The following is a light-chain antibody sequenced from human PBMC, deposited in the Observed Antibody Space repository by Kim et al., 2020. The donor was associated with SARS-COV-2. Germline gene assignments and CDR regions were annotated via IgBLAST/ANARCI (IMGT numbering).Light chain of an antibody. V-gene: IGLV3-21*04. CDR1: NIGSKS. Sequence: SYELTQPPSVSVSPGKTARITCGGNNIGSKSVHWYQQKPGQAPVLVIYYDSDRPSGIPERFSGSNSGNTATLTISRVEAEDEADYYCQVWDSSSDNGVFGGGTQLTVL. CDR2: YDS. J-gene: IGLJ3*02. CDR3: QVWDSSSDNGV.